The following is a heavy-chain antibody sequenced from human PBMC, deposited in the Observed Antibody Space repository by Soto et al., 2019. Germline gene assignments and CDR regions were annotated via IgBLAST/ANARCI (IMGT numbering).Heavy chain of an antibody. CDR1: GFTFSSYW. D-gene: IGHD3-3*01. CDR3: ARDSATIFGVVTLFDY. J-gene: IGHJ4*02. V-gene: IGHV3-7*01. Sequence: EVQLVESGGGLVQPGGSLRLSCAASGFTFSSYWMSWVRQAPGKGLEWVANIKQDGSEKYYVDSVKGRFTISRDNAKNSMYLQMNSLRAEDTAVYYCARDSATIFGVVTLFDYWGQGTLVTVSS. CDR2: IKQDGSEK.